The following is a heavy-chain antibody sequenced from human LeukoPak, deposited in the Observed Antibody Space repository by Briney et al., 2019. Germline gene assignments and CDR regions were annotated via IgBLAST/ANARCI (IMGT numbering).Heavy chain of an antibody. Sequence: PGGSLRLSCVASGFTFSSYSVAWVRQAPGKGLEWISYIGSSSSTIYYADSVKGRFTISRDNAKNSLYLQMNSLRAEDTAVYYCARGMLRGVIISRDSEVFDYWGQGILVTVSS. J-gene: IGHJ4*02. V-gene: IGHV3-48*04. CDR2: IGSSSSTI. CDR3: ARGMLRGVIISRDSEVFDY. D-gene: IGHD3-10*01. CDR1: GFTFSSYS.